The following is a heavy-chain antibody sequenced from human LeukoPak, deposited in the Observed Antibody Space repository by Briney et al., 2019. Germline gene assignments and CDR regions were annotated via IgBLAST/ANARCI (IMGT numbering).Heavy chain of an antibody. J-gene: IGHJ4*02. CDR2: IYYSGST. Sequence: SETLSLTCTVSGGSISSGGYYWSWIRQHPGKGLEWIGYIYYSGSTYYNPSLKSRVTISVDTSKNQFSLKLSSVTAADTAVYYCARGEYCSGSYSDSFFDYWGQGTLVTVSS. D-gene: IGHD3-10*01. CDR1: GGSISSGGYY. V-gene: IGHV4-31*03. CDR3: ARGEYCSGSYSDSFFDY.